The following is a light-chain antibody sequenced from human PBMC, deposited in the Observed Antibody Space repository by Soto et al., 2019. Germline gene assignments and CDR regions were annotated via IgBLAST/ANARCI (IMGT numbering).Light chain of an antibody. J-gene: IGKJ3*01. CDR2: GAS. CDR3: QQYGTSPRVT. V-gene: IGKV3-20*01. CDR1: QSVSSSY. Sequence: EIVLTQSPGTLSLSPGERATLSCRASQSVSSSYLAWYQQKPGQAPRLLIYGASSRATGIPDRFSGSGSGTDFTLTISRLEPEYSAVYYCQQYGTSPRVTFGPGTKVEIK.